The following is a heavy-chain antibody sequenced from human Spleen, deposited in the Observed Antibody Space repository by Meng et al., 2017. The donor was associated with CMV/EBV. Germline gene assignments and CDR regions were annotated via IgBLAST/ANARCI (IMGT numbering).Heavy chain of an antibody. CDR3: AREGDTQRGYYSPFDY. Sequence: ASVKVSCKVSGYTFTRYGIVWVRQAPGQGLEWMGLISGYNGNTKYAQKVQDRVTMTIDTPTSTAYMELRSLRSDDTAVYYCAREGDTQRGYYSPFDYWGQGTLVTVS. CDR1: GYTFTRYG. J-gene: IGHJ4*02. V-gene: IGHV1-18*01. D-gene: IGHD2-15*01. CDR2: ISGYNGNT.